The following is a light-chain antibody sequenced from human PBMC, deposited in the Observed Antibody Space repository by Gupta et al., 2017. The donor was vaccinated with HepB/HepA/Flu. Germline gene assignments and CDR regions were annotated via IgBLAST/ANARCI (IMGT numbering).Light chain of an antibody. V-gene: IGLV1-40*01. Sequence: QSVLTQPPSVSGAPGQRGTISCTGSSSNIGAGYDVHWYQQLPGTAPKLLIYGNSNRPSGGPDRFSGSKSGTSASLAITGLQAEDEADYYCQSYDSSLSGPVVFGGGTKLTVL. CDR2: GNS. J-gene: IGLJ2*01. CDR1: SSNIGAGYD. CDR3: QSYDSSLSGPVV.